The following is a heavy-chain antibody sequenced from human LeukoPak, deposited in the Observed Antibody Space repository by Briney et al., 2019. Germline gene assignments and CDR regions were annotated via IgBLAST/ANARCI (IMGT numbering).Heavy chain of an antibody. Sequence: GGSLRLSCAASGFTFSSSAMSWVRQAPGKGLEWVSAISGSGANTFYADSVKGRFTISRDNSKNTPYLQMNSLRAEDTAVYYCAKDRTIFGVVTFFDYWGQGTLVTVSS. CDR3: AKDRTIFGVVTFFDY. J-gene: IGHJ4*02. D-gene: IGHD3-3*01. CDR1: GFTFSSSA. V-gene: IGHV3-23*01. CDR2: ISGSGANT.